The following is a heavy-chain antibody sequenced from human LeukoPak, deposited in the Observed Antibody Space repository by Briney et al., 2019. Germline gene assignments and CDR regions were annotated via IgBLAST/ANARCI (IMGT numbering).Heavy chain of an antibody. Sequence: GGSLRLSCAASGFTFSSYGMHWVRQAPGKGLEWVAFIRYDGSNKYYADSVKGRFTISRDNAKNSLYLQMNSLRAEDTAVYYCASRVRFDSSGYSPFDYWGQGTLVTVSS. CDR3: ASRVRFDSSGYSPFDY. J-gene: IGHJ4*02. CDR2: IRYDGSNK. V-gene: IGHV3-30*02. D-gene: IGHD3-22*01. CDR1: GFTFSSYG.